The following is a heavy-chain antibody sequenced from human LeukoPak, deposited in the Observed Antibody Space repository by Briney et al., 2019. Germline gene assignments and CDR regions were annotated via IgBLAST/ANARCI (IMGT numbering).Heavy chain of an antibody. CDR3: ARLRRAAAGTWGHYYYYYMDV. J-gene: IGHJ6*03. Sequence: PSETLSLTCSVSGGSISSSSYSWGWIRQPPGKGLEWIGSIYYSGSTYYNPSLKSRVTISVDTSKNQFSLKLSSVTAADTAVYYCARLRRAAAGTWGHYYYYYMDVWGKGTTVTISS. D-gene: IGHD6-13*01. CDR1: GGSISSSSYS. CDR2: IYYSGST. V-gene: IGHV4-39*01.